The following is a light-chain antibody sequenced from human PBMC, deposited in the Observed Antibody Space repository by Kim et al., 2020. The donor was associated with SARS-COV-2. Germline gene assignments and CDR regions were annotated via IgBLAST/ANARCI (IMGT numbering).Light chain of an antibody. J-gene: IGKJ4*01. CDR1: QSVSSSY. CDR2: GAS. V-gene: IGKV3-20*01. Sequence: SLSPGERATLSCRASQSVSSSYLAWYQQKPGQAPRLLIYGASSRATGIPDRFSGSGSGTDFTLTISRLEPEDFAVYYCQQYGSPLTFGGGTKLEI. CDR3: QQYGSPLT.